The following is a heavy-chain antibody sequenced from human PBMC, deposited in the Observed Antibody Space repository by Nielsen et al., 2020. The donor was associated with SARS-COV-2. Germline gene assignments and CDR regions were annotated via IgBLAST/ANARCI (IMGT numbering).Heavy chain of an antibody. CDR1: GFTFSSYG. CDR3: ARDKFGIYYGMDV. CDR2: IWYDGSNK. J-gene: IGHJ6*02. D-gene: IGHD3-10*01. Sequence: GGSLRLSCAASGFTFSSYGMHWVRQAPGKGLEWVAVIWYDGSNKYYADSVKGRFTISRDNSKNTLYLQMNSLRAEDTAVYYCARDKFGIYYGMDVWGQGTTVTVSS. V-gene: IGHV3-33*08.